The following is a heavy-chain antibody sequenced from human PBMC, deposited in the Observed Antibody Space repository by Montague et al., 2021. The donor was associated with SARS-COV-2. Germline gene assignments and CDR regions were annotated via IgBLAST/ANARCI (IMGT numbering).Heavy chain of an antibody. D-gene: IGHD3-10*02. CDR3: ARRGDGVVPLTMLGAGPYYSYYYMDV. CDR1: GGSFSTYS. J-gene: IGHJ6*03. CDR2: IHHGGTT. V-gene: IGHV4-34*01. Sequence: SETLSLTCAVHGGSFSTYSWNWIRQPPGKGLEWIGEIHHGGTTNYNPSLKSRVTISADTSRNQFSLNLTSVAAADTAVYYCARRGDGVVPLTMLGAGPYYSYYYMDVWGKGTTVTVSS.